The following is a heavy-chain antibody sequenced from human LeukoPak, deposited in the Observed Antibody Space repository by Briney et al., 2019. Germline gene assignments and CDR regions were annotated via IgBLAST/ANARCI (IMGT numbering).Heavy chain of an antibody. V-gene: IGHV3-11*01. CDR2: ISSGSSTI. CDR1: GFTFNDYY. J-gene: IGHJ4*02. CDR3: ARRRDYFDY. Sequence: GGSLRLSCAASGFTFNDYYMSWIRQAPGRGLEWVSYISSGSSTIYYADSVKGRFTISRDNAKNSLYLQMNSLRAEDTAVYYCARRRDYFDYWGQGTLVTVSP.